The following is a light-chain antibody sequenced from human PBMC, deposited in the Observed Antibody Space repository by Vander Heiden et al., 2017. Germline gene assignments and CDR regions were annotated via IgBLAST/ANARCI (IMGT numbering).Light chain of an antibody. CDR1: QSVLYSSNNKNY. V-gene: IGKV4-1*01. J-gene: IGKJ3*01. Sequence: DIVMTQSPDSLPVSLGERATINCQSSQSVLYSSNNKNYLAWYQQKPGQPPKLLIYWASTRESGVPDRFSGSGSGTDFTLTISSLQAEDVAVYYCQQYYSTPFTFGPGTKVDIK. CDR3: QQYYSTPFT. CDR2: WAS.